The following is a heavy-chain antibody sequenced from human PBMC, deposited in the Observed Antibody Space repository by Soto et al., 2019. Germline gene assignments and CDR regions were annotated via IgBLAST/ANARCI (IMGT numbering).Heavy chain of an antibody. Sequence: EVQLVESGGGLVNPGESPRLSCGASGFTFSSYTINWVRQAPGKGLEWVSSISSSSSYIYYADSVKGRFTISRDNAKNSLYLQMNSLRAEDTAVYYCAREVIGTNYFDYWGQGTLVTVSS. D-gene: IGHD3-22*01. CDR3: AREVIGTNYFDY. CDR1: GFTFSSYT. J-gene: IGHJ4*02. CDR2: ISSSSSYI. V-gene: IGHV3-21*06.